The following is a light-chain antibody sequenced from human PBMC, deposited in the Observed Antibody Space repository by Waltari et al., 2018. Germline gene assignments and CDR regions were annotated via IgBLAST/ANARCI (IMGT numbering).Light chain of an antibody. CDR3: LQDYTYPMT. CDR1: QDIRND. Sequence: AIQRTQSPSSLSASVGARVTITCRASQDIRNDLGWYQQKPGKAPKLLIYATSTLQSGVPSRFSGSGSGTDFSLTINSLQAEDFATYYCLQDYTYPMTFGQGTKVEVK. CDR2: ATS. V-gene: IGKV1-6*01. J-gene: IGKJ1*01.